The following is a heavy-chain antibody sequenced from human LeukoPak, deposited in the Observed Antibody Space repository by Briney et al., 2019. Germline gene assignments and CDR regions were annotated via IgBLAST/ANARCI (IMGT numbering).Heavy chain of an antibody. CDR1: GFTFSSYA. D-gene: IGHD2-2*01. CDR3: AKDLEDIVVVPAAIIYYYYYGMDV. V-gene: IGHV3-23*01. CDR2: ISGSGGST. J-gene: IGHJ6*02. Sequence: GGSLRLSCAASGFTFSSYAMSWVRQAPGKGLEWVSAISGSGGSTYYADSVKGRFTISRDNSKNTLYLQMNSLRAEDTAVYYCAKDLEDIVVVPAAIIYYYYYGMDVWGQGTTVTVSS.